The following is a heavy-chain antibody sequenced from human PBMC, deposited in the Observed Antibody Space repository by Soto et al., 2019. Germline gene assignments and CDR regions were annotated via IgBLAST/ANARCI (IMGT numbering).Heavy chain of an antibody. V-gene: IGHV3-43*01. CDR2: LSWDGETT. CDR3: AKSYWPSINAVLTSAIDH. D-gene: IGHD2-2*01. CDR1: GFNFDDYS. J-gene: IGHJ4*02. Sequence: EVQLVESGGAVIQPGGSLRLSCVASGFNFDDYSIHWVRQVPGKGLEWLSLLSWDGETTFYADSVRGRFSISRDNSKNSLYLQMNSLRPEDTAVYYCAKSYWPSINAVLTSAIDHWGRGTLVTVPS.